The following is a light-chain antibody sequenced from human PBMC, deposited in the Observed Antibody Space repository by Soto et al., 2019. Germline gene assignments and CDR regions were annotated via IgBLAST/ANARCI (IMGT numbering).Light chain of an antibody. CDR3: QQYGSSPWT. Sequence: EIVWPQSPGTLSLSPGERATLPCRASQDVASNSLAWNQQKPGQAPRLLIYGASSRATDIPDRFSGSGSGTDFTLTISRLEPEDFAVYYCQQYGSSPWTFGQGTKVEIK. J-gene: IGKJ1*01. CDR2: GAS. CDR1: QDVASNS. V-gene: IGKV3-20*01.